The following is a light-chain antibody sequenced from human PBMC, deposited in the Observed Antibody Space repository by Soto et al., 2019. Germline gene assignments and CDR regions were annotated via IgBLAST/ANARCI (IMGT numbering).Light chain of an antibody. CDR3: QQYASSPFT. Sequence: EIVLTQSPGTLSLSAGERATLSCRASQTLTSSSLVWYQQKPGQAPRLLINGASNRATGIPDRFSGSGSGTDFTLTINRLEPEDFAVYYCQQYASSPFTFGPGTKVDVK. V-gene: IGKV3-20*01. CDR1: QTLTSSS. CDR2: GAS. J-gene: IGKJ3*01.